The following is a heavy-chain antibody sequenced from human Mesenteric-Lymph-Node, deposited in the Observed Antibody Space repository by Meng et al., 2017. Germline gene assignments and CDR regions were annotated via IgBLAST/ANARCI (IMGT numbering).Heavy chain of an antibody. CDR2: INHSGST. CDR3: ASYDSTRANFDY. V-gene: IGHV4-34*01. Sequence: QVQLQQWGAGLLKPSETLSLTCAVYGGSFSGYYWSWIRQPPGKGLEWIGEINHSGSTNYNPSLKSRVTISVDKSKNQFSLKLSSVTAADTAVYYCASYDSTRANFDYWGQGTLVTVSS. CDR1: GGSFSGYY. J-gene: IGHJ4*02. D-gene: IGHD3-22*01.